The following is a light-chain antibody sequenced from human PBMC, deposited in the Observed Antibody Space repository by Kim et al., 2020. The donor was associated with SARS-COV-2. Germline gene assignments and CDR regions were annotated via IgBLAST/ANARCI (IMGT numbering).Light chain of an antibody. V-gene: IGKV3-20*01. CDR2: GAS. Sequence: EIVLTQSPGTLSLSPGERATLSCRASQSVSSSYLAWYQQKPGQAPRLLIYGASSRATGIPDRFSGSGSGTDFTLTISRLEPKDFAVYYCQQYGSSPPRLTFGGGTKVDIK. CDR1: QSVSSSY. J-gene: IGKJ4*01. CDR3: QQYGSSPPRLT.